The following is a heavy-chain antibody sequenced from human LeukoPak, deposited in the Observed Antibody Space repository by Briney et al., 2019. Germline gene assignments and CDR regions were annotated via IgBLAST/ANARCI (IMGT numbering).Heavy chain of an antibody. CDR2: ITASGGST. D-gene: IGHD3-16*01. J-gene: IGHJ6*02. V-gene: IGHV3-23*01. CDR1: GLTFSTYA. CDR3: AKHEGGSMIV. Sequence: GGSLRLPCAASGLTFSTYAMSWVRQAPGEGLEWVSAITASGGSTYYADSVKGRFTISRDNSKNTLNLQMDRLRAEDTAVYYCAKHEGGSMIVWGQGTTVTVSS.